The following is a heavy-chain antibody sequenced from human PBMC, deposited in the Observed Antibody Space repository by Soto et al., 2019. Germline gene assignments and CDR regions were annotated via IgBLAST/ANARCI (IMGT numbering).Heavy chain of an antibody. V-gene: IGHV3-21*01. Sequence: PGGSLRLSCAASGFIFTSYSMVWVRQAPGKGLEWVSSISSRSDCIYYADSVKGRFTISRDNSKNTLYLQMNSLTAEDTAVYYCAKGAVLMVYAITYDYWGQGTLVTASS. J-gene: IGHJ4*02. CDR3: AKGAVLMVYAITYDY. CDR1: GFIFTSYS. CDR2: ISSRSDCI. D-gene: IGHD2-8*01.